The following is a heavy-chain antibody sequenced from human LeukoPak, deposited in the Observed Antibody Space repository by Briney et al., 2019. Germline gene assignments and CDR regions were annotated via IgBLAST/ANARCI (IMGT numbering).Heavy chain of an antibody. J-gene: IGHJ6*03. V-gene: IGHV4-59*12. CDR3: ARVVVPAAMYYYYYMDV. D-gene: IGHD2-2*01. CDR1: GGSISSYY. CDR2: IYYSGST. Sequence: NTSETLSLTCTVSGGSISSYYWSWIRQPPGKGLEWIGYIYYSGSTNYNPSLKSRVTISVDTSKNQFSLKLCSVTAADTAVYYCARVVVPAAMYYYYYMDVWGKGTTVTVSS.